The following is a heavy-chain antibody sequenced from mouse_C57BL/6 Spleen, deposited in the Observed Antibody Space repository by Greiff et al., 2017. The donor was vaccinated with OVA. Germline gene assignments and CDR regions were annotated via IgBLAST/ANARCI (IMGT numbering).Heavy chain of an antibody. CDR1: GYTFTGYW. CDR2: ILPGSGST. CDR3: ARGTVVATKGFSAMDY. V-gene: IGHV1-9*01. D-gene: IGHD1-1*01. Sequence: VQLQQSGAELMKPGASVKLSCKATGYTFTGYWIEWVKQRPGHGLEWIGEILPGSGSTNYNEKFKGKATFTADTSSNTASMQLSSLTTEDSAIYYWARGTVVATKGFSAMDYWGQGTSVTVSS. J-gene: IGHJ4*01.